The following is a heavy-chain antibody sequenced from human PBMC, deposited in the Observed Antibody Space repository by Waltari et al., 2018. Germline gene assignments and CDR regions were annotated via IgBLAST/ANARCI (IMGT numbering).Heavy chain of an antibody. CDR2: IYYSGST. CDR3: ARGGGGWLQSPFDY. D-gene: IGHD5-12*01. V-gene: IGHV4-39*07. CDR1: GGSISSSSYY. J-gene: IGHJ4*02. Sequence: QLQLQESGPGLVKPSETLSLTCTVSGGSISSSSYYWGWIRQPPGKGLEWIGSIYYSGSTYYNPSLKSRVTISVDTSKNQFSLKLSSVTAADTAVYYCARGGGGWLQSPFDYWGQGTLVTVSS.